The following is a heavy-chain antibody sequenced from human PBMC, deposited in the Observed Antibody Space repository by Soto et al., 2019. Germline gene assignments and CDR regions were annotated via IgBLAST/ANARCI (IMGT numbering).Heavy chain of an antibody. CDR3: ARHFRLAVAGLEYYYYYMDV. J-gene: IGHJ6*03. D-gene: IGHD6-19*01. V-gene: IGHV3-11*01. CDR2: ISSSGSTI. Sequence: QVQLVESGGGLVKPGGSLRLSCAASGFTFSDYYMSWIRQAPGKGLEWVSYISSSGSTIYYADSVKGRFTISRDNAKNSLYLQMNSLRAEDTAVYYCARHFRLAVAGLEYYYYYMDVWGKGTTVTVSS. CDR1: GFTFSDYY.